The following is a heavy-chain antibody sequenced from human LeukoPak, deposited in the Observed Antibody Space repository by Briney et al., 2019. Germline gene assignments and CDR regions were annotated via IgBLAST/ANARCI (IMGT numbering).Heavy chain of an antibody. CDR1: GFTFSSYS. D-gene: IGHD2-21*02. Sequence: GGSLRLSCAASGFTFSSYSMNWVRQAPGKGLEWVSSISSSSSYIYYADSVKGRFTISRDNAKNSLYLQMNSLRAEDTAVYYCARGGAHIVVVTGGHWFDPWGQGTLVTVSS. V-gene: IGHV3-21*01. CDR2: ISSSSSYI. J-gene: IGHJ5*02. CDR3: ARGGAHIVVVTGGHWFDP.